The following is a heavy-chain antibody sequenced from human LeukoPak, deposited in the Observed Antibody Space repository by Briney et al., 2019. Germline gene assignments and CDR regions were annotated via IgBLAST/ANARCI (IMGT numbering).Heavy chain of an antibody. V-gene: IGHV1-2*02. CDR2: INPNSGGT. Sequence: VASVKVSCKASGYTFTGYYMHWVRQAPGQGLEWMGWINPNSGGTNYAQKFQGRVTMTRDTSISTAYMELSRLRSDDTAVYYCARETYSSSSFDYWGQGTLVTVSS. CDR1: GYTFTGYY. D-gene: IGHD6-13*01. CDR3: ARETYSSSSFDY. J-gene: IGHJ4*02.